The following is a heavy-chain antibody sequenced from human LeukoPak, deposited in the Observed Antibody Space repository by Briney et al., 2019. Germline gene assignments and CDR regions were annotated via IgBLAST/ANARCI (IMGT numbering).Heavy chain of an antibody. V-gene: IGHV3-48*03. Sequence: PGGSLRLSCAACGFTFSSYEMNGVRQAPGKGREWGAYISSSGSTIYYADSVKGRYTIYRDNAKKSLYLQMYSLRAGDTGVYYCVGASRGYYSAYSYMAVWGKGTTVTVSS. CDR3: VGASRGYYSAYSYMAV. D-gene: IGHD3-22*01. J-gene: IGHJ6*03. CDR1: GFTFSSYE. CDR2: ISSSGSTI.